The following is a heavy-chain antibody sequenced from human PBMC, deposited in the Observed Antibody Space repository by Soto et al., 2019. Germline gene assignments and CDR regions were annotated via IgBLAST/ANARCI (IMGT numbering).Heavy chain of an antibody. J-gene: IGHJ4*02. CDR2: INSDGSST. CDR3: ARIGGDPVAMYPFADH. CDR1: GVTFSTFA. V-gene: IGHV3-74*01. D-gene: IGHD2-2*01. Sequence: GSLRLSCADSGVTFSTFAMSWARHVPGKGLMWVSRINSDGSSTTYADSVKGRFTISRDNTKNTLYLQMNGLRAEDTAVYYCARIGGDPVAMYPFADHWGRGTLVTVSS.